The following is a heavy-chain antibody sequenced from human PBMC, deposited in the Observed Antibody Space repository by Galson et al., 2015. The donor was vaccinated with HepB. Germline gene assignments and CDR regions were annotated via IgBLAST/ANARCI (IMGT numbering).Heavy chain of an antibody. D-gene: IGHD1-26*01. CDR1: GYTFTSYY. CDR3: ASLSGSYQEGDY. J-gene: IGHJ4*02. V-gene: IGHV1-46*01. CDR2: INPSGGST. Sequence: SVKVSCKASGYTFTSYYMHWVRQAPGQGLEWMGIINPSGGSTSYAQKFQGRVTMTRDTSTSTVYMELSSLRSEDTAVYYCASLSGSYQEGDYWGQGTLVTVSS.